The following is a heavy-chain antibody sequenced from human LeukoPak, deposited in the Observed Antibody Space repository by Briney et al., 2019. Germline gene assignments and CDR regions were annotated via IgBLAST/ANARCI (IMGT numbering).Heavy chain of an antibody. CDR1: GFTVSSNY. CDR3: ARDPIRDGYNYGAFDI. D-gene: IGHD5-24*01. CDR2: IYSGGST. J-gene: IGHJ3*02. V-gene: IGHV3-53*01. Sequence: TGGSLRLSCAASGFTVSSNYMSWVRQAPGKGLEWVSVIYSGGSTYYADSVKGRFAISRDNSKNTLYLQMNSLRAEDTAVYYCARDPIRDGYNYGAFDIWGQGTMVTVSS.